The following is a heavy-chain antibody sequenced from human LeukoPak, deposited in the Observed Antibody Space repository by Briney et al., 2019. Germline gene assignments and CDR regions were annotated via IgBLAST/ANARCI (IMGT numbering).Heavy chain of an antibody. CDR2: MNPNSGNT. D-gene: IGHD1-26*01. Sequence: ASVTVSCKASGYTFTSYDINWVRQAPGQGLEWMGWMNPNSGNTGYAQKFQGRVTVTRNTSISTAYMELSSLRSEDTAVYYCARWSGSYFDYWGQGTLVTVSS. V-gene: IGHV1-8*01. J-gene: IGHJ4*02. CDR1: GYTFTSYD. CDR3: ARWSGSYFDY.